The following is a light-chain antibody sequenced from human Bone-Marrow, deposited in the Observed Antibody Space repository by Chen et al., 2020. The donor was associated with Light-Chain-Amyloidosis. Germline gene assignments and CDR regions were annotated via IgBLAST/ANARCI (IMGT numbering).Light chain of an antibody. J-gene: IGLJ1*01. CDR1: SSDVGGDNH. CDR2: EVT. V-gene: IGLV2-14*01. CDR3: SSYTITNILV. Sequence: QPALTQPASVSGSPGQSITISCTGTSSDVGGDNHVSWYQQHPDKAPKLMIYEVTNRPSWVPDRFSGSKSDNTASLTISGLQTEDEADYFCSSYTITNILVFGSGTRVTVL.